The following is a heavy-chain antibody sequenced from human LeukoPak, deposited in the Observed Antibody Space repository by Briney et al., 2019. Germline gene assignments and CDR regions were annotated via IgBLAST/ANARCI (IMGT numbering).Heavy chain of an antibody. D-gene: IGHD5-12*01. J-gene: IGHJ6*03. CDR1: GFTFSSYA. CDR3: AKGGYSGYDSPPSYYYYMDV. CDR2: ISGSGGST. V-gene: IGHV3-23*01. Sequence: GGSLRLSCAASGFTFSSYAMSWVRQAPGKGLEWVSAISGSGGSTYYADSVKGRFTISRDNSKNTLYLQMNSLRAEDTAVYYCAKGGYSGYDSPPSYYYYMDVWGKGTTVTISS.